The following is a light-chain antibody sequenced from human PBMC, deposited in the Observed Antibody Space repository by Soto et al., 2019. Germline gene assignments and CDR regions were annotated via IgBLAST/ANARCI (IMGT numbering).Light chain of an antibody. CDR2: KAS. CDR1: QSISSW. V-gene: IGKV1-5*03. CDR3: LQDYGDSWT. Sequence: IQMTQSHSTLSASVGDRVTITCRASQSISSWLAWYQQKPGKAPKLLIYKASSLESGVPSRFSGSGSGTEFTLTISSLQPEDFASYYCLQDYGDSWTFGQGTKVDIK. J-gene: IGKJ1*01.